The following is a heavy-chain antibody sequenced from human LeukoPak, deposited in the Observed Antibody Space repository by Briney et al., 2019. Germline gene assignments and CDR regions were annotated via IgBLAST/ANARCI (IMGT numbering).Heavy chain of an antibody. CDR2: INRSGGST. Sequence: ASVKVSCKASGYTVTSYYMHWVRQAPGQGLEWMGIINRSGGSTSYAQKFQGRVTMTRDTSTSTVCMELSSLRSEDTAVYYCARGIVGATYFDYWGQGTLVIVSS. J-gene: IGHJ4*02. V-gene: IGHV1-46*01. D-gene: IGHD1-26*01. CDR1: GYTVTSYY. CDR3: ARGIVGATYFDY.